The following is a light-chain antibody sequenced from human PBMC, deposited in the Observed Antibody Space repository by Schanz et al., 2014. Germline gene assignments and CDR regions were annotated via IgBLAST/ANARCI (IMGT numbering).Light chain of an antibody. J-gene: IGLJ1*01. Sequence: QSVLTQPASVSGSPGQWITISCTGTSSDVGGYNYVSWFQQHAGKAPKVMIYDVSNRPSGVSNRFSGSKSGNTASLTISGLQAEDEADYYCSSNGGVNIYVFGTGTKLTVL. CDR1: SSDVGGYNY. CDR2: DVS. V-gene: IGLV2-14*01. CDR3: SSNGGVNIYV.